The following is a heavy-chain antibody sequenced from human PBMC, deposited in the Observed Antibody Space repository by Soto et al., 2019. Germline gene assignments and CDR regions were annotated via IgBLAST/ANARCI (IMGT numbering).Heavy chain of an antibody. D-gene: IGHD1-26*01. CDR1: GFFLWSHY. J-gene: IGHJ3*02. Sequence: GGSMRLSCAASGFFLWSHYMSWVRQAPGKGLEWVAVIHSGDDTFYTDSVKGRFTISRDDSKNTLHLQMNSLRVDDTAVYYCARDLSGSWTDPFDIWGQGTLVT. CDR3: ARDLSGSWTDPFDI. V-gene: IGHV3-66*01. CDR2: IHSGDDT.